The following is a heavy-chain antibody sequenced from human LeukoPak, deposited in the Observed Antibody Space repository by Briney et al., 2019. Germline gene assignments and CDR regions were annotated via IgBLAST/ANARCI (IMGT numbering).Heavy chain of an antibody. CDR3: ARWAGRCGGDCQSEDP. Sequence: SGGSLRLSCVGSGFTFSTSWMHWVRQAPGKGPEYVAYINQDGSETNYVDSVKGRFTISRVNTRNSLFLQMYSLRDEDTAIYYCARWAGRCGGDCQSEDPWGLGTLVIVSS. V-gene: IGHV3-7*01. CDR2: INQDGSET. J-gene: IGHJ5*02. D-gene: IGHD2-21*02. CDR1: GFTFSTSW.